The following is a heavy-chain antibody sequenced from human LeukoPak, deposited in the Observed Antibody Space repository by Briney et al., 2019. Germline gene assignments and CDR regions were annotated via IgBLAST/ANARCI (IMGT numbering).Heavy chain of an antibody. J-gene: IGHJ5*02. Sequence: GGSLRLSCAASGFTFSTYTMYWVRQPPGKGLEWVSIIGGGIHYADSVKGRFTISRDNSKNTLYLQMNSLRAEDTALYYCVKASSSSPQYNWFDAWGQGTLVTVSS. CDR1: GFTFSTYT. V-gene: IGHV3-23*01. CDR2: IGGGI. CDR3: VKASSSSPQYNWFDA. D-gene: IGHD6-6*01.